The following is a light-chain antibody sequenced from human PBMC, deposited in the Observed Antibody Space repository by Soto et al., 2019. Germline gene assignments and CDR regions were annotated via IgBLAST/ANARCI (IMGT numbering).Light chain of an antibody. Sequence: EIVMTQSPATLSVSQGDRATLSCRASQNIGINFASYQQRLGQVARLLIYGASTRASGIPARFSGSQSVTELTLNIRILQSEHFEVYCYLQYTIWARTFGQGTQ. J-gene: IGKJ1*01. CDR2: GAS. CDR1: QNIGIN. V-gene: IGKV3-15*01. CDR3: LQYTIWART.